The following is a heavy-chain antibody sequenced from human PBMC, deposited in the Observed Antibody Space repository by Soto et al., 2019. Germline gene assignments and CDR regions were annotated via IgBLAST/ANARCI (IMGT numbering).Heavy chain of an antibody. CDR3: ARIYNFDAFDI. CDR1: GFTFSNAW. D-gene: IGHD1-1*01. V-gene: IGHV3-15*01. CDR2: IKSKTDGGTT. J-gene: IGHJ3*02. Sequence: GGSLRLSCAASGFTFSNAWMSWVRQAPGKGLEWVGRIKSKTDGGTTDYAAPVKGRFTISRDDSKNTLYLQMNSLKTEDTAVYYCARIYNFDAFDIWGQGTMVTVSS.